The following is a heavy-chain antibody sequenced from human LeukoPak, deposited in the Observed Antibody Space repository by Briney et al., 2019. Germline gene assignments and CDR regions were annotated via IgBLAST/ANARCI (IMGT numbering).Heavy chain of an antibody. J-gene: IGHJ4*02. D-gene: IGHD3-22*01. Sequence: SETLSLTCTVSGGSISSYYWSWIRQPPGEGLEWIGYIYYSGSTNYNPSLKSRVTISVDTSKNQFSLKLSSATAADTAVYYCARLGDGSGYLVDYWGQGTLVTVSS. CDR2: IYYSGST. CDR1: GGSISSYY. CDR3: ARLGDGSGYLVDY. V-gene: IGHV4-59*08.